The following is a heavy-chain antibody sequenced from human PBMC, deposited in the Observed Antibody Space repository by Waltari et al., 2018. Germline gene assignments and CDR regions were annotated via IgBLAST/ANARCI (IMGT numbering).Heavy chain of an antibody. J-gene: IGHJ3*02. V-gene: IGHV4-34*01. CDR3: ARAPYDSRGDDAFDI. CDR1: GGSFSGYY. D-gene: IGHD3-22*01. CDR2: INHSGST. Sequence: QVQLQQRGAGLLKPSETLSLTCAVYGGSFSGYYWSWIRQPPGKGLEWIGEINHSGSTNYNPSLKSRVTISVDTSKNQFSLKLSSVTAADTAVYYCARAPYDSRGDDAFDIWGQGTMVTVSS.